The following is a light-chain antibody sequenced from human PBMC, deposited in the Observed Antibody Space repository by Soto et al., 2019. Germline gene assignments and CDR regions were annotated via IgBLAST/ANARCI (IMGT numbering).Light chain of an antibody. CDR2: EVT. CDR1: SSDVGGYEY. CDR3: SSYTNINTRACV. V-gene: IGLV2-14*01. J-gene: IGLJ1*01. Sequence: QSALTQPASVSGSPGQSITISCTGTSSDVGGYEYVSWYQQYPGKAPKLMIYEVTDRPSGVSNRFSGSKSGNTASLTISGLQAEDEAEYYCSSYTNINTRACVFGTGTKLTVL.